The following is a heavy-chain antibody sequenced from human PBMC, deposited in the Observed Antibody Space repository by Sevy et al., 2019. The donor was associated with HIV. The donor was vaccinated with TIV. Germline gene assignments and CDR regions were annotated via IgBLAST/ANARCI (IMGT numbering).Heavy chain of an antibody. CDR1: GFTFSKYS. J-gene: IGHJ4*02. CDR2: LSFGCGEI. CDR3: AREGCTKPHDY. Sequence: RGYLRLSCAASGFTFSKYSMSWVRQPPGKGLEWVSTLSFGCGEINYADSVKGRFTISRDNSKSSVYLQMNNLRPEDTAVYYCAREGCTKPHDYWGQGTSVTVSS. V-gene: IGHV3-23*01. D-gene: IGHD2-8*01.